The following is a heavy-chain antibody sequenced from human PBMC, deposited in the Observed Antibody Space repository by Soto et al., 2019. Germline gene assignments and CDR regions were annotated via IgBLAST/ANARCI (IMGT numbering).Heavy chain of an antibody. Sequence: SETLSLTCTVSGASISGFYWSWIRKSAGKGLEWIGRIYATGTTDYNPSLKSRVMMSVDTSKKQFSLKLRSVTAADTAVYYCVRDGTKTLREWFDPWGQGISVTVSS. CDR3: VRDGTKTLREWFDP. J-gene: IGHJ5*02. CDR2: IYATGTT. V-gene: IGHV4-4*07. D-gene: IGHD1-1*01. CDR1: GASISGFY.